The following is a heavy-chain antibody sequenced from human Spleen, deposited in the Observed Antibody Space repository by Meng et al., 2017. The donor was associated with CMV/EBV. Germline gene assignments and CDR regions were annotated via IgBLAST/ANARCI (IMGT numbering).Heavy chain of an antibody. V-gene: IGHV3-9*01. Sequence: SLKISCAASRFTFDDYAMHWVRQAPGKGLEWVSGINWNTGNLDYADSVKGRFTISRDNAKNSLYLQMNTLRVEDTALYYCAKGGRSLLAPLDYWGQGTLVTVSS. J-gene: IGHJ4*02. D-gene: IGHD3-3*01. CDR1: RFTFDDYA. CDR3: AKGGRSLLAPLDY. CDR2: INWNTGNL.